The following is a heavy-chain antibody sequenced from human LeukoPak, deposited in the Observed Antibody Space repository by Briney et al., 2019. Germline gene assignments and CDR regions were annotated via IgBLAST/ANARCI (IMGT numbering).Heavy chain of an antibody. D-gene: IGHD1-26*01. Sequence: GGSLRLSCAASGFTFSSYAMSWVRQAPGKGLEWVSAISGSGGSTYYAGSVKGRFTISRDNSRNTLYLQMNSLRAEDTAVYYCAKGGRIVGATGYYYMDVWGKGTTVTVSS. CDR3: AKGGRIVGATGYYYMDV. CDR1: GFTFSSYA. J-gene: IGHJ6*03. CDR2: ISGSGGST. V-gene: IGHV3-23*01.